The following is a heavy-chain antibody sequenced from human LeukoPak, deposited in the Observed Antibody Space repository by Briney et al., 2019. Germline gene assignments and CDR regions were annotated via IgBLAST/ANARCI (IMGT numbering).Heavy chain of an antibody. CDR3: ARLACSGGSCYPPFDY. V-gene: IGHV4-59*01. D-gene: IGHD2-15*01. J-gene: IGHJ4*02. CDR2: IYYSGST. Sequence: SETLSLTCTVSGGSISSYYWSRIRQPPGKGLEWIGYIYYSGSTNYNPSLKSRVTISVDTSKNQFSLKLSSVTAADTAVYYCARLACSGGSCYPPFDYWGQGTLVTVSS. CDR1: GGSISSYY.